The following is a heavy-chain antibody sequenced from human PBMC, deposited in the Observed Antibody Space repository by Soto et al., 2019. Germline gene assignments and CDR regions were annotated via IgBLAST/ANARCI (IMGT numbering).Heavy chain of an antibody. CDR3: ARDRSSRFWGLLPKLDSIDI. J-gene: IGHJ3*02. CDR1: GYSISSSNW. V-gene: IGHV4-28*03. D-gene: IGHD3-16*01. CDR2: IYYSGTT. Sequence: SETLSLTCAVSGYSISSSNWWGWIRQPPGKGLEWIGYIYYSGTTYYNPSLKSRVTMSVDTSKNQFSLKLTSVTAVDTAVYYCARDRSSRFWGLLPKLDSIDIWGQGTMVT.